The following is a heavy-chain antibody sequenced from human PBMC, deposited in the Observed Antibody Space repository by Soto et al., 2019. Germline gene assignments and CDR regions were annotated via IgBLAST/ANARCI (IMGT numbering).Heavy chain of an antibody. CDR3: AKGGVATADFDS. J-gene: IGHJ4*02. CDR1: GFTFSNFV. CDR2: ICVSDGRT. V-gene: IGHV3-23*04. Sequence: EVQLVESGGGVVQPGGSLRLSCAASGFTFSNFVMSWVRQAPGKGLEWVSHICVSDGRTYYADSVKGRFTISRDNSKNTLYLQMNSLRAEDTAVYYCAKGGVATADFDSWGQGTLVTVSS. D-gene: IGHD3-10*01.